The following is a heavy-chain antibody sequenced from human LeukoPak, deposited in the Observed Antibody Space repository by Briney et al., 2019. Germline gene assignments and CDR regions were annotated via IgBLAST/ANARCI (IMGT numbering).Heavy chain of an antibody. J-gene: IGHJ3*02. CDR3: ARCSGSGCFTPLDI. CDR1: GYTFTSYA. CDR2: INTNTGNP. D-gene: IGHD3-10*02. Sequence: VASVKVSCKASGYTFTSYAMNWVRQAPGQGLEWMGWINTNTGNPTYAQGFTGRFVFSLDTSVSTAYLQISSLKAEDTAVYYCARCSGSGCFTPLDIWGQGTMVTVSS. V-gene: IGHV7-4-1*02.